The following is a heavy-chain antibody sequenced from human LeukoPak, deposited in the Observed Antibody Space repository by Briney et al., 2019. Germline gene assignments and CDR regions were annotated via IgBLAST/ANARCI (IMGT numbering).Heavy chain of an antibody. D-gene: IGHD2-2*01. V-gene: IGHV4-38-2*02. Sequence: KPSETLSLTCTVSGYSISSGYYWGWIRQPPGKGLEWIGSIYHSGSTYYNPSLKSRVTISVDTSKNQFSLKLSSVTAADTAVYYCARSYCSSTSCYPTLFDYWGQGTLVTVSS. J-gene: IGHJ4*02. CDR3: ARSYCSSTSCYPTLFDY. CDR2: IYHSGST. CDR1: GYSISSGYY.